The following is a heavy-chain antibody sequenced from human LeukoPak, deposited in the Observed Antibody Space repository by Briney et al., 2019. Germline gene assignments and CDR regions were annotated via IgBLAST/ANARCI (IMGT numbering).Heavy chain of an antibody. CDR2: INPNSGGT. Sequence: ASVKVSCKASGYTFTGYYMHWVRQAPGQGLEWMGWINPNSGGTNYAQKFQGRVTMTRDTSISTAYMELSRLRSDDTAVYYCARDYGDYPYYFDYWGQGSVVPVSS. J-gene: IGHJ4*02. CDR3: ARDYGDYPYYFDY. D-gene: IGHD4-17*01. V-gene: IGHV1-2*02. CDR1: GYTFTGYY.